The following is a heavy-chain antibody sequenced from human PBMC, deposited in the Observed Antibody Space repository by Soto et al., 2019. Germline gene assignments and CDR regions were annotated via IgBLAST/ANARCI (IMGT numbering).Heavy chain of an antibody. V-gene: IGHV3-30*18. J-gene: IGHJ4*02. CDR1: GFTFSSYG. D-gene: IGHD3-22*01. CDR3: AKDTYYYDRSGYYTYDY. Sequence: GGSLRLSCAASGFTFSSYGVHWVRQAPGKGLEWVAVISYDGSNKHYADSVKGRFTISRDNSKNTLDLQMNSLRAEDTAVYYCAKDTYYYDRSGYYTYDYWGQGT. CDR2: ISYDGSNK.